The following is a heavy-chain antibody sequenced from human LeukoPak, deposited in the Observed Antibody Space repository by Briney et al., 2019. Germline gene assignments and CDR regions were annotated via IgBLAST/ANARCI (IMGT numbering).Heavy chain of an antibody. CDR2: INQGGSDK. CDR1: GFTFSSHA. D-gene: IGHD5-12*01. CDR3: AKDQGGYASNFDY. V-gene: IGHV3-7*03. J-gene: IGHJ4*02. Sequence: PGGSLRLSCAASGFTFSSHAMSRVRQAPGKGLEWVANINQGGSDKSYVDSVKGRFTVSRDNAKKSLYLQMNSLRAEDTALYYCAKDQGGYASNFDYWGQGTLVTVSS.